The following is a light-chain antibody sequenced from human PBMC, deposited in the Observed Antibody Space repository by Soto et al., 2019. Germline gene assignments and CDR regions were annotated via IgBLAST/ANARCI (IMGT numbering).Light chain of an antibody. CDR2: DDS. CDR1: QSVSSY. J-gene: IGKJ4*02. Sequence: EIVLTQSPATLALSPGERATLSCRASQSVSSYLAWYQQKPGQAPRLLIYDDSNRATGIPDRLSGSWSGTEFNLTISSLEPEDFAVYCCQPRSHLPPVFGGGTKVEIK. V-gene: IGKV3-11*01. CDR3: QPRSHLPPV.